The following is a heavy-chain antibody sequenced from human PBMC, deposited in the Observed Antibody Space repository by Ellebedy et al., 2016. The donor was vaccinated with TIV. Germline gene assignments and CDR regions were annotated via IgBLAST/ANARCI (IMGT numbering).Heavy chain of an antibody. D-gene: IGHD3-9*01. J-gene: IGHJ4*02. CDR2: ISGSGGST. CDR3: AKGSRLRYFD. Sequence: GESLKISCAASGFTFSSYAMSWVRQAPGKGLEWVSAISGSGGSTYYADSVKGRFTISRDNSKNTLYLQMNSLRAEDTAVYYCAKGSRLRYFDWGQGTLVTVSS. V-gene: IGHV3-23*01. CDR1: GFTFSSYA.